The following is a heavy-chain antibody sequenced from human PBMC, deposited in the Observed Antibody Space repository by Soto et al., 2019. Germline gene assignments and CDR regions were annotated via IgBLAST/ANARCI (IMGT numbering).Heavy chain of an antibody. CDR2: IIPIFGTA. V-gene: IGHV1-69*01. CDR1: GGTFSSSA. D-gene: IGHD2-2*01. CDR3: AAKDIVVVPAARNYYYYYCMDV. Sequence: QVQLVQSGAEVKKPGSSVKVSCKASGGTFSSSAISWVRQAPGQGLEWMGGIIPIFGTANYAQKFQGRLTITADDSTNTAYIELSSLRSEDTALYYCAAKDIVVVPAARNYYYYYCMDVWGQGTTVTVSS. J-gene: IGHJ6*02.